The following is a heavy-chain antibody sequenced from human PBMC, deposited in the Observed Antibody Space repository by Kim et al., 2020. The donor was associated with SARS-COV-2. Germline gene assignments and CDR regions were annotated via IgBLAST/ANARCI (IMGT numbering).Heavy chain of an antibody. CDR2: IRSKAYGGTT. Sequence: GGSLRLSCTASGFTFGDYAMSWFRQAPGKGLEWVGFIRSKAYGGTTEYAASVKGRFTISRDDSKSIAYLQMNSLKTEDTAVYYCTRGGFDWFSYYFDYWGQGTLVTVSS. CDR1: GFTFGDYA. D-gene: IGHD3-9*01. CDR3: TRGGFDWFSYYFDY. J-gene: IGHJ4*02. V-gene: IGHV3-49*03.